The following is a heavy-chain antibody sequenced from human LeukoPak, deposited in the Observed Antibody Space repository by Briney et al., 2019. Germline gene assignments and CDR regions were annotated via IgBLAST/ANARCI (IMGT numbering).Heavy chain of an antibody. CDR3: ATAGGDSSGLGAFDI. D-gene: IGHD3-22*01. V-gene: IGHV5-51*01. J-gene: IGHJ3*02. Sequence: GESLKISCKGSGYSFTSYWIGWVRQMPGKGLEWMGIIYPGDSDTRYSPSFQGQATISADKSISTAYLQWSSLKASDTAMYYCATAGGDSSGLGAFDIWGQGTMVTVSS. CDR2: IYPGDSDT. CDR1: GYSFTSYW.